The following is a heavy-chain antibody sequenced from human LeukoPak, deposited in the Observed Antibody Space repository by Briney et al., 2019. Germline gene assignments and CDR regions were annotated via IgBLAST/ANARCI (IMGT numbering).Heavy chain of an antibody. CDR1: GGSFSGYY. V-gene: IGHV4-34*01. CDR3: ASAPIYYDILTGYWNLFDY. D-gene: IGHD3-9*01. CDR2: INHSGST. Sequence: SETLPLTCAVYGGSFSGYYWSWIRQPPGKGLEWIGEINHSGSTNYNPSLKSRVTISVDTSKNQFSLKLSSVTAADTAVYYCASAPIYYDILTGYWNLFDYWGQGTLVTVSS. J-gene: IGHJ4*02.